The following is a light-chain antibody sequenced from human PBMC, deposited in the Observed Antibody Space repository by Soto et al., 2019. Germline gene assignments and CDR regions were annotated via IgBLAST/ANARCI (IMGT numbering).Light chain of an antibody. J-gene: IGLJ2*01. CDR2: CNI. Sequence: QSVLTQPPSVSGAPGQRVTISCTGSSSNIGAGYDVHWYQQLPGTAPKLLIYCNINRPSGVPDRFSGSKSGTSASLAIPGLQAEDEADYYCQSYDSSLSGYVVFGGGTKLTVL. CDR3: QSYDSSLSGYVV. V-gene: IGLV1-40*01. CDR1: SSNIGAGYD.